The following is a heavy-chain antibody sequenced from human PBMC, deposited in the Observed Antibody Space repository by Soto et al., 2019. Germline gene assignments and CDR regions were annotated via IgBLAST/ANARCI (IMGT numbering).Heavy chain of an antibody. CDR3: ARAWNYDILTGYDY. J-gene: IGHJ4*02. D-gene: IGHD3-9*01. CDR1: GFTFSSYA. V-gene: IGHV3-64*01. Sequence: PGGSLRLSCAASGFTFSSYAMHWVRQAPGKGLEYVSAISSNGGSTYYANSVKGRFTISRDNSKNTLYLQMGSLRAEDMAVYYCARAWNYDILTGYDYWGQGTLVTVSS. CDR2: ISSNGGST.